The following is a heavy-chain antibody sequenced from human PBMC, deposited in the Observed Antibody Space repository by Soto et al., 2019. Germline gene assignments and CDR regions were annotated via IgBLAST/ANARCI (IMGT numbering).Heavy chain of an antibody. CDR2: LWSDGSNV. Sequence: QVQLVESGGGVVQPGTSLRLSCATSGFTFSRYAMHWVRQDPGKGLDWVAILWSDGSNVHYGDSVKGRFTISRDNSKKSLYLQMNDLIVEDTAVYSCARDFIDYVDSGGFAQWCQVTLGTVAS. D-gene: IGHD4-17*01. J-gene: IGHJ4*02. V-gene: IGHV3-33*01. CDR1: GFTFSRYA. CDR3: ARDFIDYVDSGGFAQ.